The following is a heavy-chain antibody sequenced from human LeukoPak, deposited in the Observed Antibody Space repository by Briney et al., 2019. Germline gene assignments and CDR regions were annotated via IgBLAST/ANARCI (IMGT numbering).Heavy chain of an antibody. CDR3: AREGNGYNYNDAFDI. V-gene: IGHV3-66*02. J-gene: IGHJ3*02. CDR2: IYSGGST. Sequence: PGGSLRLSCAASGFTVSSNYMSWVRQAPGKGLERVSVIYSGGSTYYADSVKGRFTISRDNSKNTLYLQMNSLRAEDTAVYYCAREGNGYNYNDAFDIWGQGTMVTVSS. D-gene: IGHD5-24*01. CDR1: GFTVSSNY.